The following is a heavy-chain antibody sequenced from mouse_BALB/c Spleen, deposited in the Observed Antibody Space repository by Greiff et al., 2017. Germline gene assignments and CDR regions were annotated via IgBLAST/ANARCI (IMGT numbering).Heavy chain of an antibody. J-gene: IGHJ3*01. V-gene: IGHV1-7*01. D-gene: IGHD2-2*01. CDR2: INPSTGYT. CDR1: GYTFTSYW. CDR3: AYYGYDGFAY. Sequence: VQLQQSGAELAKPGASVKMSCKASGYTFTSYWMHWVKQRPGQGLEWIGYINPSTGYTEYNQKFKDKATLTADKSSSTAYMQLSSLTSEDSAVYYCAYYGYDGFAYWGQGTLVTVSA.